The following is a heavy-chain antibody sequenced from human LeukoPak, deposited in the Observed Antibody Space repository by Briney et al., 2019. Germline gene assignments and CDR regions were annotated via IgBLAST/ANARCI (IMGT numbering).Heavy chain of an antibody. D-gene: IGHD3-10*01. V-gene: IGHV3-11*01. CDR2: ISSSGSTI. J-gene: IGHJ4*02. CDR1: XXXFSDYY. CDR3: ARDGGHYYFDY. Sequence: GGSLRLXCAXXXXXFSDYYMSWIRQAPGKGLEWVSYISSSGSTIYYADSVKGRFTISRDNAKNSLYLQMNSLRAEDTAVYYCARDGGHYYFDYWGQGTLVTVSS.